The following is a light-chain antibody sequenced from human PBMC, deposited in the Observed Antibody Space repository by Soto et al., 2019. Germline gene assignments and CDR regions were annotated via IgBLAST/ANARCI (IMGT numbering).Light chain of an antibody. CDR2: MNN. J-gene: IGLJ2*01. V-gene: IGLV1-47*01. Sequence: QSVLTQPPSASGTPGQRVTISCSGSNSNIGTKYVYWYQQRPGTAPKLLIYMNNQRPSGVPDRFSGSKSGTSASLAISGLRSEDEADYYCAAWDDSLSGLFGGGTKLTVL. CDR1: NSNIGTKY. CDR3: AAWDDSLSGL.